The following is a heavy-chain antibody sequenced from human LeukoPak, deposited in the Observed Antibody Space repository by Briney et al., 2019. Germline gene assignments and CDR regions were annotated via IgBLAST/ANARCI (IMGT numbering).Heavy chain of an antibody. J-gene: IGHJ5*02. CDR2: ISDDGSTK. CDR1: GFTFSTYA. CDR3: ARDLIAVTGTGFWFDP. V-gene: IGHV3-30-3*01. D-gene: IGHD6-19*01. Sequence: AGGSLRLSCAASGFTFSTYAIHWVRQAPGKGLEWVAVISDDGSTKYYADSVKGRFTISRDNSKNMLYLQMNSLRAEDSAVYYCARDLIAVTGTGFWFDPRGQGTLVTVSS.